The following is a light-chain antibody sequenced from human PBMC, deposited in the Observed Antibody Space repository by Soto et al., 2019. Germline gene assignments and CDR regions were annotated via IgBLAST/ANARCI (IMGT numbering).Light chain of an antibody. CDR3: LQDHSYPWT. V-gene: IGKV1-6*01. CDR2: GAS. J-gene: IGKJ1*01. CDR1: QGIRND. Sequence: TQSPSSLSASVGDRFSITCRASQGIRNDLGWYQHKPGKAPKLLIHGASSLQSGVPSRFSGSASGTEFTLTISSLQPEDLASYYCLQDHSYPWTFGQGTKVDI.